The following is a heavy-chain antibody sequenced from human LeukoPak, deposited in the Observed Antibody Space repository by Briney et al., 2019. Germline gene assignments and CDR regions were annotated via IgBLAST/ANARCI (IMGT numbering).Heavy chain of an antibody. CDR1: GFTFSGSA. Sequence: QSGGSLRLSCAASGFTFSGSAMHWVRQASGKGLEWVGRIRSKANSYATAYAASVKGRFTISRDDSKNTAYLQMNSLKTEDTAVYYCTRRRGFSSSWYIDYWGQGTLVTVSS. J-gene: IGHJ4*02. D-gene: IGHD6-13*01. CDR2: IRSKANSYAT. V-gene: IGHV3-73*01. CDR3: TRRRGFSSSWYIDY.